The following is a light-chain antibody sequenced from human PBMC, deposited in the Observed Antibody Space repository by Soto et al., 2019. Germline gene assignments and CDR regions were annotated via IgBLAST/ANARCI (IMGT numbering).Light chain of an antibody. CDR2: DNG. CDR1: SSNIGSNY. CDR3: GTWDNSLSAG. V-gene: IGLV1-51*01. Sequence: QSVLTQPPSVSAAPGQKVTISCSGSSSNIGSNYVSWYQQLPGTAPKLLIYDNGKRPSGIPDRFSGSQSGTSATLGITGLQTGDEADYYCGTWDNSLSAGFGGGTKLTVL. J-gene: IGLJ2*01.